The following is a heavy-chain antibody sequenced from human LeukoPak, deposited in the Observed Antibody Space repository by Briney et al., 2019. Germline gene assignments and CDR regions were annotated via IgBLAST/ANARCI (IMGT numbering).Heavy chain of an antibody. Sequence: SETLSLTCTVSGGSISSYYWSWIRQRSGKGLECVGYIYYSGSTNYNPSLKSRVTISVDTSKNQFSLKLSSVTAADTAVYYCARGNGDGYGTFQHWGQGTLVTVSS. CDR3: ARGNGDGYGTFQH. CDR2: IYYSGST. J-gene: IGHJ1*01. D-gene: IGHD5-24*01. CDR1: GGSISSYY. V-gene: IGHV4-59*01.